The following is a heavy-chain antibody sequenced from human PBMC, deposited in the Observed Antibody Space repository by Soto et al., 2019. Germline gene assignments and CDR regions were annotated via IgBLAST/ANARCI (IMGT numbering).Heavy chain of an antibody. CDR2: IXPGDYXT. CDR1: EYSFTSYW. CDR3: ARLLSSSWYFDY. V-gene: IGHV5-51*01. Sequence: PXXSLKISCKGSEYSFTSYWIGWVRQMPGKGLEWMGMIXPGDYXTQYSQYFQGXXTISADKXXSTDYLQWSGLKASDTATYYCARLLSSSWYFDYWGQGTLVTVSS. J-gene: IGHJ4*02. D-gene: IGHD6-13*01.